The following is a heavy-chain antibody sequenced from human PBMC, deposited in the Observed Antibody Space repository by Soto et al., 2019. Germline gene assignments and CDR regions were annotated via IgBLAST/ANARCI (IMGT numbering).Heavy chain of an antibody. CDR3: ARDILLWFGELPPRAHDAFDI. Sequence: QVQLQESGPGLVKPSQTLSLTCTVSGGSISSGGYFWSWIRQHPGKGLEWIGDINYSGSTYSNPSLMSRVTISVDTSKNQFSLKLSSVTAAVTAVYYCARDILLWFGELPPRAHDAFDIWGQGTMVTVSS. D-gene: IGHD3-10*01. CDR2: INYSGST. CDR1: GGSISSGGYF. J-gene: IGHJ3*02. V-gene: IGHV4-31*03.